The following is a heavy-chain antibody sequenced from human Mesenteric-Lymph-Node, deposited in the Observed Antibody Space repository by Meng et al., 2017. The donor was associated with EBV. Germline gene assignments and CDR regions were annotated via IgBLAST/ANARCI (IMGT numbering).Heavy chain of an antibody. CDR2: INAGEST. J-gene: IGHJ4*02. V-gene: IGHV4-34*01. D-gene: IGHD4-17*01. CDR3: ARTIAGEYGDYVVPLDY. Sequence: QGQLQQWGAGLLKPSETLSLTCAVYGGSFSGDYWTWIRQPPGKGLEWIGEINAGESTNYNPSLKSRVTMSIDTSKNQFSLKLSSVTAADTAVYYCARTIAGEYGDYVVPLDYWGQGTLVTVSS. CDR1: GGSFSGDY.